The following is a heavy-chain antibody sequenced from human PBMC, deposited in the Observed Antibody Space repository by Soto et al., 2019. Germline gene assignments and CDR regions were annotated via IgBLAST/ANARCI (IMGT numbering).Heavy chain of an antibody. CDR2: IYSTENT. V-gene: IGHV4-30-2*03. CDR1: GGSISSGGYS. J-gene: IGHJ4*02. CDR3: ARGGIVVVPAAMRSWNY. Sequence: ASETLSLTCAVSGGSISSGGYSWSWIRQPPGKGLEWIGSIYSTENTYYHPSLRSRVTISVDTSMNEFSLRLSSVTAADTAVYYCARGGIVVVPAAMRSWNYWGQGTLVTVSS. D-gene: IGHD2-2*01.